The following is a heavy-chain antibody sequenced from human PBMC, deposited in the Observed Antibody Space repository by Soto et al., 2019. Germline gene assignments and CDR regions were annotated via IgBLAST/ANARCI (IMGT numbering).Heavy chain of an antibody. Sequence: GGSLRLSCVVSGFTFSMFAMSWVRQAPGKGLEWISSISGSGGSTYYADSVKGRFTVSRDNSKTTVFLQMNSLRTEDTAVYFCAKERNFWSGTAGFDSWGQGSPVTVSS. CDR3: AKERNFWSGTAGFDS. D-gene: IGHD3-3*01. J-gene: IGHJ5*01. CDR2: ISGSGGST. CDR1: GFTFSMFA. V-gene: IGHV3-23*01.